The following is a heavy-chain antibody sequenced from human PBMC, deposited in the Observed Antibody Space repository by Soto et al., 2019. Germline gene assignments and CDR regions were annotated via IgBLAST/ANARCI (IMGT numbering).Heavy chain of an antibody. CDR3: ARGSGGGDCYLGCSYYMDV. Sequence: SETLSLTCAVYGGSFSGYYWSWIRQPPGKGLEWIGEINHSGSTNYNPSLKSRVTISVDTSKNQFSLKLSSVTAADTAVYYCARGSGGGDCYLGCSYYMDVWGKGTTVTVSS. CDR1: GGSFSGYY. D-gene: IGHD2-21*01. CDR2: INHSGST. J-gene: IGHJ6*03. V-gene: IGHV4-34*01.